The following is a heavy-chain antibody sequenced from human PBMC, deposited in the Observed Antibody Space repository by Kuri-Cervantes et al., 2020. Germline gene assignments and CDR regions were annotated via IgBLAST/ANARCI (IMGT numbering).Heavy chain of an antibody. J-gene: IGHJ3*02. CDR2: IYYTGST. V-gene: IGHV4-59*08. D-gene: IGHD4-17*01. Sequence: GSLRLSCTVSSGSISSYYWSWIRQPPGKGLEWIGYIYYTGSTNYNPSFKSRVTMSVDTSRNQFSLKLSSVTAADTAMYYCARNYGDYPHDAFDIWGQGTMVTVSS. CDR1: SGSISSYY. CDR3: ARNYGDYPHDAFDI.